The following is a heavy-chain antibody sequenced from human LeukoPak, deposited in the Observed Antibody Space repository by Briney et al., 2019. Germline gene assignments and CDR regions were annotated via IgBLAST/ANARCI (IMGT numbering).Heavy chain of an antibody. V-gene: IGHV3-21*01. CDR1: GFTFSTYP. Sequence: PGGSLRLSCAAYGFTFSTYPMNWDRQAPGKGLEWVSSISRSLSYIYYADSVEGRFTISRDNAKNSLSLQMNSLRAEDTAVYYCARDSDYYDSRAYADAFDVWGQGTMVTVSS. CDR3: ARDSDYYDSRAYADAFDV. J-gene: IGHJ3*01. CDR2: ISRSLSYI. D-gene: IGHD3-22*01.